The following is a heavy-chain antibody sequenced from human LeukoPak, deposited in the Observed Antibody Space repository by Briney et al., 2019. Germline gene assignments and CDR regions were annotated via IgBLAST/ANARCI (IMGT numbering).Heavy chain of an antibody. D-gene: IGHD2-2*01. V-gene: IGHV3-48*01. CDR1: GFTFSSYS. Sequence: GGSLRLSCAASGFTFSSYSMNWVRQAPGKGLEWVSYISSSSSTIYYADSVKGRFTISRDNAKNSLYLQMNSLRAEDTAVYYCARVGVVPAAMGAYFDYWGQGTLVTISS. J-gene: IGHJ4*02. CDR3: ARVGVVPAAMGAYFDY. CDR2: ISSSSSTI.